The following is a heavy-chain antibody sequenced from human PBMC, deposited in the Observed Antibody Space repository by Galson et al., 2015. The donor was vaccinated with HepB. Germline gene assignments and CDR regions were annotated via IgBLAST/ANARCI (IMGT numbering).Heavy chain of an antibody. V-gene: IGHV1-18*01. J-gene: IGHJ4*02. Sequence: SVKVSCKASGYTFTRYGISWVRQAPGQGLEWMGWISGYNGDTNYAQKLQGRVTITTDTSTSTAYMELRSLRSDDTAVYYCARDLVVEGVTSTGFDYWGQGTLVTVSS. CDR2: ISGYNGDT. D-gene: IGHD3-10*01. CDR3: ARDLVVEGVTSTGFDY. CDR1: GYTFTRYG.